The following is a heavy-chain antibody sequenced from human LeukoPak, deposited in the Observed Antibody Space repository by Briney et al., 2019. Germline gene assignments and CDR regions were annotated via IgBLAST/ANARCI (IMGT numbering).Heavy chain of an antibody. Sequence: ESLKISCKGSGYSFTSYWIGWVRQMPVKGLEWMGIIFPGDSDTRYSPSFLGEVTFSVDMSTATAYLEWSSLKASDSAMYYCARERPGSSGWYTHWGQGTLVTVSS. CDR2: IFPGDSDT. J-gene: IGHJ4*02. CDR3: ARERPGSSGWYTH. CDR1: GYSFTSYW. D-gene: IGHD6-19*01. V-gene: IGHV5-51*01.